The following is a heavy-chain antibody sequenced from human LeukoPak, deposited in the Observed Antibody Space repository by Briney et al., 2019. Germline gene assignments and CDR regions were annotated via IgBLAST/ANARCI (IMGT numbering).Heavy chain of an antibody. V-gene: IGHV1-2*02. CDR1: GYTFTGYY. CDR3: ARSYAITMVRGVTSLSYDY. J-gene: IGHJ4*02. D-gene: IGHD3-10*01. Sequence: GASVKVSCKASGYTFTGYYIHWVRQAPGQGLEWMGWINPNSGGTNYAQKFQGRVTMTRDTSISTAYMELSRLRSDDTAVYYCARSYAITMVRGVTSLSYDYWGQGTLVTVSS. CDR2: INPNSGGT.